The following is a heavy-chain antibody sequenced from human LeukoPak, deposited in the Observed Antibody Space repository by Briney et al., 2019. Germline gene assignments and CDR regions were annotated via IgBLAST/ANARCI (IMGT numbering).Heavy chain of an antibody. Sequence: SETLSLTCTVSGGSISSIIYYWGWIRQPPGKGLEWIASIYDSRSTYYNPSLKSRVTISVDTSKNQFSLKLSSVTAADTAVYYCARGYYYDSSGYYYPPSGWGQGTLVTVSS. CDR2: IYDSRST. CDR3: ARGYYYDSSGYYYPPSG. V-gene: IGHV4-39*07. J-gene: IGHJ4*02. CDR1: GGSISSIIYY. D-gene: IGHD3-22*01.